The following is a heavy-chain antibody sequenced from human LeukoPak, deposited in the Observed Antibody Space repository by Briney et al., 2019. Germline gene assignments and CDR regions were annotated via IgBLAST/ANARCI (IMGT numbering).Heavy chain of an antibody. CDR2: SSYDGVNK. D-gene: IGHD2-2*01. J-gene: IGHJ5*02. CDR3: AKDPRYCSSTHCSGA. Sequence: GGSLRLSCVVSGFTFSTYGMHWVRQAPGKGLEWVAFSSYDGVNKHYADSVKGRFTISRDNSKSTVYLHISSLRPEDPAVYYCAKDPRYCSSTHCSGAWGQGTLVTVSS. CDR1: GFTFSTYG. V-gene: IGHV3-30*18.